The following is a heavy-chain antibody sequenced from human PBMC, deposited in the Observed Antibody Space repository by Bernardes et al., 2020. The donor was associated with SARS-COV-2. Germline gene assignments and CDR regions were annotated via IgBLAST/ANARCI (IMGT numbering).Heavy chain of an antibody. CDR1: GFTFSSSG. CDR2: ISDDGGIT. CDR3: ARRAEKMSGYVHRYFDY. J-gene: IGHJ4*02. V-gene: IGHV3-23*01. D-gene: IGHD3-3*01. Sequence: GGSLRLSCAASGFTFSSSGMSWVRQAPGKGLEWVSAISDDGGITKYADSVKGRFTISRDTSKNTLYLRMNSLRAEDTAVYYCARRAEKMSGYVHRYFDYWGQGTLVTVSS.